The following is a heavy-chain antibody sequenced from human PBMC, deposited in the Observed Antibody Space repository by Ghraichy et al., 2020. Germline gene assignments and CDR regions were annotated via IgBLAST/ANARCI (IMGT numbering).Heavy chain of an antibody. CDR2: ITSSGGNT. CDR3: AAHHTPPRYCSSTSCYLGDYVMDV. Sequence: GGSLRLSCAASGITFTYFAMTWVRQAPGKGLEWVSSITSSGGNTYYADSVKGRFTISRDNSKNTLFMQMNSLRAEDTAVYYCAAHHTPPRYCSSTSCYLGDYVMDVWGQGTTVTVSS. V-gene: IGHV3-23*01. J-gene: IGHJ6*02. CDR1: GITFTYFA. D-gene: IGHD2-2*01.